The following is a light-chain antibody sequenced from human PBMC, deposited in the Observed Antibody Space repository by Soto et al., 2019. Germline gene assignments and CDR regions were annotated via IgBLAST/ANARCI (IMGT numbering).Light chain of an antibody. CDR1: SSDVGGYNY. CDR2: EVT. V-gene: IGLV2-8*01. Sequence: QSALTQPPSASGSPGQSVTISCTGTSSDVGGYNYVSWYQQHPGKAPKLMIYEVTKRPSGVPDRVSGSKSGNTASLTVSGLQAVDEADYFCCSHAGDNTYVFGSGTKVTVL. J-gene: IGLJ1*01. CDR3: CSHAGDNTYV.